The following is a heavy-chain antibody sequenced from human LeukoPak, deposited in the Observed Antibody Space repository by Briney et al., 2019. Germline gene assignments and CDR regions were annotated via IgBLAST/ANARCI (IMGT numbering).Heavy chain of an antibody. J-gene: IGHJ4*02. V-gene: IGHV3-23*01. Sequence: PGGSLRLSCAASGFTFSSYAMSWVRQAPGKGLEWVSAISGSGGSTYYADSVQGRFTISRDNSKNTLYLQMNSLRAEDTAVYYCAKDSDPKLLWFGEPPSPLDYWGQGTLVTVSS. CDR2: ISGSGGST. CDR1: GFTFSSYA. CDR3: AKDSDPKLLWFGEPPSPLDY. D-gene: IGHD3-10*01.